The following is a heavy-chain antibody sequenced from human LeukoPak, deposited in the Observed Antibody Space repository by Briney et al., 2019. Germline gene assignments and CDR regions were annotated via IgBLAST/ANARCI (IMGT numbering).Heavy chain of an antibody. CDR3: ARGGSRPYELDY. CDR2: IYYSGST. Sequence: SETLSLTCTVSGGSISSYYWSWIRQPPGKGLEWIGYIYYSGSTNYNPSLKSRVTISVDTSKNQFSLKLSSVTAADTAVYYCARGGSRPYELDYWGQGTLVTVSS. J-gene: IGHJ4*02. CDR1: GGSISSYY. D-gene: IGHD5-12*01. V-gene: IGHV4-59*08.